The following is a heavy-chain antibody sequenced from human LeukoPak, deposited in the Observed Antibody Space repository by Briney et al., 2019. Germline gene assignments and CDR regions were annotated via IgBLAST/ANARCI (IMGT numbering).Heavy chain of an antibody. D-gene: IGHD3-10*01. J-gene: IGHJ4*02. V-gene: IGHV4-39*07. CDR2: IYYSGST. Sequence: PSETLSLTCTVSGGSISSSSYYWGWIRQPPGKGLEWIGSIYYSGSTYYNPSLKSRVTISLDTSKNQISLTLSSVTAADTAVYYCARKGGRGTAWPFDYWGQGTLVTVSS. CDR1: GGSISSSSYY. CDR3: ARKGGRGTAWPFDY.